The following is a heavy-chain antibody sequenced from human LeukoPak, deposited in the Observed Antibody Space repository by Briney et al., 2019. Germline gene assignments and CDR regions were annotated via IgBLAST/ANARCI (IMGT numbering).Heavy chain of an antibody. D-gene: IGHD3-10*01. CDR1: GYTFTGYY. CDR2: INPNSGGT. Sequence: ASVKVSCKASGYTFTGYYMHWVRQAPGQGHEWMGWINPNSGGTNYAQKFQGRVTMTRDTSISTAYMELSRLRSDDTAVYYCARGKVDGSGSYYFAWGQGTLVTVSS. V-gene: IGHV1-2*02. J-gene: IGHJ5*02. CDR3: ARGKVDGSGSYYFA.